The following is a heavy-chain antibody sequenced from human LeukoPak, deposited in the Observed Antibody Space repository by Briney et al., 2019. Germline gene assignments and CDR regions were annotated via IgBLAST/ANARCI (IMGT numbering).Heavy chain of an antibody. J-gene: IGHJ6*02. Sequence: GGSLRLSCAASGFTFSNYAMSWVRQAPGKGLEWVSGISGSGGSTYYAESVKGRFTVSRDNSKNSLYLQMNSLRAEDTAVYYCARDPYSSGYYYYYGMDVWGQGTTVTVSS. V-gene: IGHV3-23*01. CDR1: GFTFSNYA. CDR3: ARDPYSSGYYYYYGMDV. D-gene: IGHD6-19*01. CDR2: ISGSGGST.